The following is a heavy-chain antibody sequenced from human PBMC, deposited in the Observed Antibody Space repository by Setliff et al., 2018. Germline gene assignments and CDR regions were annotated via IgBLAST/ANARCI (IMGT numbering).Heavy chain of an antibody. Sequence: SETLSLTCTVSGDSISRYYWSWIRQPPGKGLEWIGYIQNGGNTKYNPSLGSRITISRDTSKNQLSLELTSVTAADTAVYYCARSLSSGSYWNSRPFYSDYWGQGTLGTVS. V-gene: IGHV4-59*08. D-gene: IGHD3-10*01. CDR1: GDSISRYY. CDR2: IQNGGNT. J-gene: IGHJ4*02. CDR3: ARSLSSGSYWNSRPFYSDY.